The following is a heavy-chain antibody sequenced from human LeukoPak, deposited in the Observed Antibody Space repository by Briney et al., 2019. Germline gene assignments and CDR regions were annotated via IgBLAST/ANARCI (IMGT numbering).Heavy chain of an antibody. Sequence: GGSLRLSCAAPGFTFSSYSMNWVRQAPGKGLEWVSSISSSSSYIYYADSVKGRFTISRDNAKNSLYLQMNSLRAEDTAVYYCAREGSSWPMDFDYWGQGTLVTVSS. CDR1: GFTFSSYS. CDR2: ISSSSSYI. D-gene: IGHD6-13*01. CDR3: AREGSSWPMDFDY. J-gene: IGHJ4*02. V-gene: IGHV3-21*01.